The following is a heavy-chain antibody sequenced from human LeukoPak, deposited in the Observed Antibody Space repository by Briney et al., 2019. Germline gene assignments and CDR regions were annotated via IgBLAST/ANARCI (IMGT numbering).Heavy chain of an antibody. CDR2: IGGSGGRT. Sequence: GGSLRLSCAASGFTFSNYGINWVRQAPGQGLEWVSGIGGSGGRTYYADSVKGRFTVSRDNSRNTLYLQMNSLRAEDTAVYYCAKAFTSYWYFDLWGRGTLVTVSS. V-gene: IGHV3-23*01. J-gene: IGHJ2*01. CDR1: GFTFSNYG. CDR3: AKAFTSYWYFDL.